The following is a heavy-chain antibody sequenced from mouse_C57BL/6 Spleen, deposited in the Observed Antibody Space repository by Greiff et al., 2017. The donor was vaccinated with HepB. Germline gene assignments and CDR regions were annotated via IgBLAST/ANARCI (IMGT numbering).Heavy chain of an antibody. CDR2: IFPGSGST. V-gene: IGHV1-75*01. CDR3: ARGDYGSSYRYFDV. J-gene: IGHJ1*03. D-gene: IGHD1-1*01. Sequence: QVQLQQSGPELVKPGASVKISCKASGYTFTDYYINWVKQRPGQGLEWIGWIFPGSGSTYYNEKFKGKATLTVDKSSRTAYMLLSSLSSEDSAVYFCARGDYGSSYRYFDVWGTGTTVTVSS. CDR1: GYTFTDYY.